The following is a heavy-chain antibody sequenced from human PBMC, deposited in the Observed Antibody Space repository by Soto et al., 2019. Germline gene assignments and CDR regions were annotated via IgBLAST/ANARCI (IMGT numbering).Heavy chain of an antibody. CDR3: ARYHNYDILTVRYGGYYYYGMDV. D-gene: IGHD3-9*01. V-gene: IGHV1-69*13. CDR1: GGTFSSYA. J-gene: IGHJ6*02. CDR2: IIPIFGTA. Sequence: SVKVSCKASGGTFSSYAISWVRQAPGQGLEWMGGIIPIFGTANYAQKFQGRVTITADESTSAAYMELSSLRSEDTAVYYCARYHNYDILTVRYGGYYYYGMDVWGQGTTVTVSS.